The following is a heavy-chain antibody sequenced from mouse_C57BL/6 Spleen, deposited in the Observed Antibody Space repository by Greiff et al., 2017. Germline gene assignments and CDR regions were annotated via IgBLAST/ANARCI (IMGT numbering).Heavy chain of an antibody. CDR1: GYTFTSYW. CDR3: ARAGIYYDYYFDY. V-gene: IGHV1-61*01. Sequence: QVQLQQPGAELVRPGSSVKLSCKASGYTFTSYWMDWVKQRPGQGLEWIGNIYPSDSETHYNQKFKDKATLTVDKSSSTAYMQLSSLTSEDSAVYYCARAGIYYDYYFDYWGQGTTLTVSS. J-gene: IGHJ2*01. D-gene: IGHD2-4*01. CDR2: IYPSDSET.